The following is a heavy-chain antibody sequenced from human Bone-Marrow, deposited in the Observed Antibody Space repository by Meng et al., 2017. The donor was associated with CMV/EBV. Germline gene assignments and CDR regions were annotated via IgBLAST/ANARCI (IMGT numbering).Heavy chain of an antibody. CDR1: GFTFSSYW. Sequence: GESLKISCAASGFTFSSYWMSWVRQAPGKGLEWVANIKQDGSEKYYVDSVKGRFTISRDNAKNSLYLQMNSLRAEDTAVYYCARGGDYDFWSGYSNYYGMDVWGQGTTATVSS. CDR3: ARGGDYDFWSGYSNYYGMDV. D-gene: IGHD3-3*01. J-gene: IGHJ6*02. V-gene: IGHV3-7*01. CDR2: IKQDGSEK.